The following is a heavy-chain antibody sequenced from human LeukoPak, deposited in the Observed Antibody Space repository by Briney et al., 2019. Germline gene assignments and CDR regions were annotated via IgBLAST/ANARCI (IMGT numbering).Heavy chain of an antibody. Sequence: PSETLSLTCIVSGGSISSSTYYWGWIRQPPGKGLEWIGSIYYSGSTYYNPSLKSRVTISVDTSKNQFSLKLSSVTAADTAVYYCARLSYYYDSSGSHPFDYWGQGTLVTVSS. CDR2: IYYSGST. D-gene: IGHD3-22*01. CDR1: GGSISSSTYY. V-gene: IGHV4-39*01. CDR3: ARLSYYYDSSGSHPFDY. J-gene: IGHJ4*02.